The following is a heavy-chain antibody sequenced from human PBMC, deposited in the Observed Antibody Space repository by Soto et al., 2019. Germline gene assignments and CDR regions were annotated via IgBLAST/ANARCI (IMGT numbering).Heavy chain of an antibody. CDR2: INYSGNT. J-gene: IGHJ6*02. CDR3: VRDRTSSISDGYDYNGMDV. V-gene: IGHV4-31*03. Sequence: SETLSLTCTVSGDSINSAAYYWTWIRQHPGEGLEWIGYINYSGNTNYNPSLQSRVTISADVSKNQFSLRLTSVTAADTAVYYCVRDRTSSISDGYDYNGMDVWGQGTAVTVSS. CDR1: GDSINSAAYY. D-gene: IGHD6-6*01.